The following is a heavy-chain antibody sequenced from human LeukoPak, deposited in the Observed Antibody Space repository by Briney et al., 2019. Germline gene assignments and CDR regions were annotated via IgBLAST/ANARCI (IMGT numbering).Heavy chain of an antibody. Sequence: SETLSLTCAVSGGSVSSTNWWTWFRQPPGKGLEWIGEVHLDGRTNYNPSLTGRLTMSVDLYENHISLKLTSVTAADTAVYYCAREGGFYRPLDYSGQGTLVTVSS. D-gene: IGHD3-3*01. CDR2: VHLDGRT. CDR1: GGSVSSTNW. V-gene: IGHV4-4*02. CDR3: AREGGFYRPLDY. J-gene: IGHJ4*02.